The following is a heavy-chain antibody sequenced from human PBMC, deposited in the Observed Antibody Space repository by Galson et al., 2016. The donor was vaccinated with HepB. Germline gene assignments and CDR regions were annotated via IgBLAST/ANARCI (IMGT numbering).Heavy chain of an antibody. CDR1: GLSVSDAY. Sequence: SLRLSCAASGLSVSDAYMNWVRQAPGKGLEWVSVLYAGGETYYADSLRGRFTTSRDNAKSSLFLQMNSLRAEDTAVYFCARAYQYTLDYWGQGTLVTVSS. D-gene: IGHD1-1*01. J-gene: IGHJ4*02. CDR2: LYAGGET. CDR3: ARAYQYTLDY. V-gene: IGHV3-66*01.